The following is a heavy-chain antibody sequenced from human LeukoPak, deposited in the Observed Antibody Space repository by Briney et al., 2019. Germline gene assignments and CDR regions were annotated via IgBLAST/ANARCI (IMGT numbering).Heavy chain of an antibody. V-gene: IGHV3-49*04. CDR1: GFTFGDYA. D-gene: IGHD3-16*01. CDR3: TSEGEYGGHTAFFDY. Sequence: PGGSLRLSCTASGFTFGDYAMSWVRQAPGKGLEWVGFIRSKAYGGTTEYAASVKGRFAISRDDSKSIAYLQMNSLKTEDTAVYYCTSEGEYGGHTAFFDYSGQGTLVTVSS. J-gene: IGHJ4*02. CDR2: IRSKAYGGTT.